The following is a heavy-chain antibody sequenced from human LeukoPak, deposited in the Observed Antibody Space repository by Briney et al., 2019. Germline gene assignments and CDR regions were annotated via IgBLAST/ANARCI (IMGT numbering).Heavy chain of an antibody. J-gene: IGHJ4*02. V-gene: IGHV1-2*05. CDR2: IRPKSGDI. CDR3: TRDHNWGPDY. D-gene: IGHD7-27*01. Sequence: EASVKVSCKASGYTFTDHYLHWVRQAPGQGLEWVGRIRPKSGDIHYAQTFYGRVTLTRDTSINTAYMELTGLTSDDTGVYYCTRDHNWGPDYWGQGTLIIVSS. CDR1: GYTFTDHY.